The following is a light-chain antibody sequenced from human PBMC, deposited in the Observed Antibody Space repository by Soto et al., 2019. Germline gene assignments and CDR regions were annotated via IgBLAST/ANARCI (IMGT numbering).Light chain of an antibody. CDR2: DVS. J-gene: IGLJ1*01. Sequence: SLLTQPAPLSGAPGQSITISLTGTSNDGGGYNYVSWYQQHPGKAPKFMIYDVSNRPSGVSNRFSGSKSGNTASLTISGLQAEDEADYYCCSYTTSNTRQIVFGTGTKVTVL. CDR3: CSYTTSNTRQIV. V-gene: IGLV2-14*01. CDR1: SNDGGGYNY.